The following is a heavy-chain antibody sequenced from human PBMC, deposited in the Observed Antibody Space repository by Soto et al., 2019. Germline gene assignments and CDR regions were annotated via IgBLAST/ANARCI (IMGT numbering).Heavy chain of an antibody. V-gene: IGHV1-18*01. CDR2: ISAYNGNT. Sequence: ASVKVSCKASGYTFTSYGISWVRQAPGQGLEWMGWISAYNGNTNYAQKLQGRVTMTTDTSTSTAYMELRSLRSDDTAVYYCAMRGGSLLWFGELLPGQDYYYGMDVWGQGTTVTVSS. CDR3: AMRGGSLLWFGELLPGQDYYYGMDV. D-gene: IGHD3-10*01. CDR1: GYTFTSYG. J-gene: IGHJ6*02.